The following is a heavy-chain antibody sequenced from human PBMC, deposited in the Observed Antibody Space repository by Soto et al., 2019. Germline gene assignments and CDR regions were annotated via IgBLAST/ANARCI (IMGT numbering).Heavy chain of an antibody. CDR1: RDPISRITIY. Sequence: SETLSRTCIVSRDPISRITIYWNWIRQPPGKGLEWIGSVYHTGSTYYSPSLKSRVTMSVDTSKSQFSLRLTSVTAADTAVYYCASRRYNRGMGVWGQGTTVT. J-gene: IGHJ6*02. CDR2: VYHTGST. D-gene: IGHD1-20*01. V-gene: IGHV4-39*01. CDR3: ASRRYNRGMGV.